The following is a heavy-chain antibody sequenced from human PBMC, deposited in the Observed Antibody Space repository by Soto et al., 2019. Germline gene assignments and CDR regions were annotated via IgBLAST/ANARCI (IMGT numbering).Heavy chain of an antibody. D-gene: IGHD5-12*01. V-gene: IGHV4-59*08. CDR3: VRQGIDYLHGLVDV. J-gene: IGHJ6*02. Sequence: QVRVQQSGPGLVKPSETLSLTCTVSSGPSRSHNWGWIRQPPGRGLEWIGYVYYTGDTSYNPSLKSRVTISADTSTNHISLTLRSVTAADTAVYYCVRQGIDYLHGLVDVWGQGTTVSVSS. CDR2: VYYTGDT. CDR1: SGPSRSHN.